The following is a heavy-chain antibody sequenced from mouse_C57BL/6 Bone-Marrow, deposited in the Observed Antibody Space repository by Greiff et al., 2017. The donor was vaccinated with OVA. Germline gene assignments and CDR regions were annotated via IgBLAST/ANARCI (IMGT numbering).Heavy chain of an antibody. CDR1: GYTFTSYG. CDR2: IYPRSGNT. Sequence: QVQLQQSGAELARPGASVKLSCKASGYTFTSYGISWVKQRTGQGLEWIGEIYPRSGNTYYNEKFKGKATLTADKSSSTAYMELRSLTSEDSAVYFGARDSNYCYYAMDYWGQGTSVTVSS. J-gene: IGHJ4*01. D-gene: IGHD2-5*01. CDR3: ARDSNYCYYAMDY. V-gene: IGHV1-81*01.